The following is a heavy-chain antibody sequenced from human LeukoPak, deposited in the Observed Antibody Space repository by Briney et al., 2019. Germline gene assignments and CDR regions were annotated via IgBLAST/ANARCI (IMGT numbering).Heavy chain of an antibody. V-gene: IGHV3-30*04. CDR3: GRWWTL. D-gene: IGHD2-15*01. CDR1: GFTFSSYA. J-gene: IGHJ4*02. CDR2: ISYDGSNK. Sequence: GRSLRLSCAASGFTFSSYAMHWVRQAPGKGLEWVAVISYDGSNKYYADSVKGRFTISRDNSKNTLYLQMNSLRAEDTAVYYCGRWWTLWGQGTLVTVSS.